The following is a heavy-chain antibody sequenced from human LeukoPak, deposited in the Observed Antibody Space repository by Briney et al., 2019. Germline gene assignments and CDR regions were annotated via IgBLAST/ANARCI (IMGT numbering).Heavy chain of an antibody. Sequence: SETLSLTCTVSGGSISSGGYYCSWIRQHPGKGLEWIGYIYYSGSTYYNPSLKSRVTISVDTSKNQFSLKLSSVTAADTAVYYCARAYLPFNYFDYWGQGTLVTVSS. CDR2: IYYSGST. CDR3: ARAYLPFNYFDY. J-gene: IGHJ4*02. CDR1: GGSISSGGYY. V-gene: IGHV4-31*03.